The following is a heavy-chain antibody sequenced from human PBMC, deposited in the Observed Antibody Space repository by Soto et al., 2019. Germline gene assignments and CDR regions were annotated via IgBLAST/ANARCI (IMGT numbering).Heavy chain of an antibody. CDR2: IIPIFGTA. J-gene: IGHJ5*02. CDR3: ARDREYRDGYKAAAWFDP. D-gene: IGHD6-6*01. V-gene: IGHV1-69*13. CDR1: GGTFSSYV. Sequence: ASVKVSCKASGGTFSSYVISWVRQAPGQGLEWMGGIIPIFGTANYAQKFQGRVTITADESTSTAYMELSSLRSEDTAVYYCARDREYRDGYKAAAWFDPWGQGTLVTVSS.